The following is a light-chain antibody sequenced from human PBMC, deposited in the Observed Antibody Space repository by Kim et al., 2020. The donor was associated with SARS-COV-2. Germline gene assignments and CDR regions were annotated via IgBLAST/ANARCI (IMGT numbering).Light chain of an antibody. CDR3: QQYNNWLL. J-gene: IGKJ3*01. CDR1: QSVSSN. Sequence: SLPPGETAPPSCSASQSVSSNFALYQHNPRPPPRLLIYAASTGATGAPARFSGSGSGTEFPLTISSLQSEDFAVYYCQQYNNWLLFGPGTKVDIK. CDR2: AAS. V-gene: IGKV3-15*01.